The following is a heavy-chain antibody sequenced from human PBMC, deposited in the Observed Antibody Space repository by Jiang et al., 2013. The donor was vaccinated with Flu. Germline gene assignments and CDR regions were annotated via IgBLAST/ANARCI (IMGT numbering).Heavy chain of an antibody. CDR1: GGTFSSYA. CDR3: ARGEFCSGGSCSKWFAAFDI. D-gene: IGHD2-15*01. J-gene: IGHJ3*02. CDR2: IIPIFGTA. Sequence: EVKKPGSSVKVSCKASGGTFSSYAISWVRQAPGQGLEWMGGIIPIFGTANYAQKFQGRVAITADESTSTAYMELSSLRSEDTAVYYCARGEFCSGGSCSKWFAAFDIWGQGTMVTVSS. V-gene: IGHV1-69*01.